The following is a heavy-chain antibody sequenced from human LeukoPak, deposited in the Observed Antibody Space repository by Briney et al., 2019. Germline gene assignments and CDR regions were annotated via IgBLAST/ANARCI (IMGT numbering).Heavy chain of an antibody. J-gene: IGHJ4*02. V-gene: IGHV3-20*04. CDR1: GFTFDDYG. D-gene: IGHD6-13*01. CDR3: ARDYDIAAAGPVFDY. CDR2: INWNGGST. Sequence: PGGSLRLSCAASGFTFDDYGMSWVRQAPGKGLEWVSGINWNGGSTGYADSVKGRFTISRDNAKNSLYLQMNSLRAEDTALYYCARDYDIAAAGPVFDYWAREPWSPSPQ.